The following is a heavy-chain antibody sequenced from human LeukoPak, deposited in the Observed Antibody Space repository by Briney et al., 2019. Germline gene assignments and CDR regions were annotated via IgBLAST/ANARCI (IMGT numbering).Heavy chain of an antibody. D-gene: IGHD3-3*01. V-gene: IGHV1-18*01. J-gene: IGHJ4*02. CDR3: ARGGYYDFWSGYQIHDY. CDR1: GYTLTSYG. CDR2: ISAYNGNT. Sequence: ASVKVSCKASGYTLTSYGISWVRQAPGQGLEWLGWISAYNGNTSYAQKLQGRVTMTTDTSTSTAYMDLRSLRSDDTAVYYCARGGYYDFWSGYQIHDYWGQGTLVTVSS.